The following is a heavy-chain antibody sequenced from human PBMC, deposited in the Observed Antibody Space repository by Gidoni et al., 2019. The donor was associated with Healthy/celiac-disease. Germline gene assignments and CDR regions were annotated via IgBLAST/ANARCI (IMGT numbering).Heavy chain of an antibody. CDR3: ARGHSSIAAAGGWFDP. Sequence: QVQPQESLPGLVKPSATPSLTRPVSGGPISSSHWWSWVRQPPGKGLEWIGEIYRSGSTNYNPSLKSRVTISVDKSKNQFSLKLSSVTAADTAVYYCARGHSSIAAAGGWFDPWGQGTLVTVSS. V-gene: IGHV4-4*02. CDR2: IYRSGST. J-gene: IGHJ5*02. CDR1: GGPISSSHW. D-gene: IGHD6-13*01.